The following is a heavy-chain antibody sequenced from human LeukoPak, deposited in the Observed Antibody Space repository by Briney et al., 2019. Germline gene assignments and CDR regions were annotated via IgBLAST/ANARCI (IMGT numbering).Heavy chain of an antibody. J-gene: IGHJ4*02. CDR3: TTEDWYVFEN. V-gene: IGHV3-7*04. D-gene: IGHD3-9*01. Sequence: GGSLRLSCAASGFPFSSYWMAWVRQAPGKGLEWVATITLDGSDSYYVDSVKGRFTVSRDNAKNSLYLQMNSLRVEDTAVFYCTTEDWYVFENWGQGSLVTVSS. CDR1: GFPFSSYW. CDR2: ITLDGSDS.